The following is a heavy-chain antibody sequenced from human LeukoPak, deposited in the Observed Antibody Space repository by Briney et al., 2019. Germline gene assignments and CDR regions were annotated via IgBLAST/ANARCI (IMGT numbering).Heavy chain of an antibody. CDR2: IKQDGSEK. CDR1: GGSISSGGYY. D-gene: IGHD3-3*01. J-gene: IGHJ3*02. V-gene: IGHV3-7*03. Sequence: PSQTLSLTCTVSGGSISSGGYYWSWVRQAPGKGLEWVANIKQDGSEKYYVDSVKGRFTISRDNAKNSLYLQMNSLRAEDTAVYYCARDLEGFDIWGQGTMVTVSS. CDR3: ARDLEGFDI.